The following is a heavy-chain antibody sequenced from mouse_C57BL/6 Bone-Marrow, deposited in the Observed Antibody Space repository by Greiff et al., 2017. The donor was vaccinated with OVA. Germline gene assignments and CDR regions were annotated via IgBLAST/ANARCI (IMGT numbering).Heavy chain of an antibody. Sequence: VQVVESGAELARPGASVKLSCKASGYTFTSYGISWVKQRTGQGLEWIGEIYPRSGNTYYNEKFKGKATLTADKSSSTAYMELRSLTSEDSAVYFCAREPYGNSVWYFDVWGTGTTVTVSS. V-gene: IGHV1-81*01. J-gene: IGHJ1*03. CDR2: IYPRSGNT. CDR1: GYTFTSYG. CDR3: AREPYGNSVWYFDV. D-gene: IGHD2-1*01.